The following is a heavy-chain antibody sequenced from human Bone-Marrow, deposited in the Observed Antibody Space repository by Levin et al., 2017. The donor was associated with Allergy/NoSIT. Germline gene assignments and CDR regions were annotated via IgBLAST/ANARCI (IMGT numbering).Heavy chain of an antibody. CDR2: IYYSGST. V-gene: IGHV4-39*01. CDR3: ARGSMDLYFDY. D-gene: IGHD3-10*01. CDR1: GGSISSYSYH. Sequence: PSETLSLTCTVSGGSISSYSYHWGWIRQSPGKGLEWIGNIYYSGSTSYTPSLKSRVTISVDTSKNQFSLKLNSVTAADTAVYYCARGSMDLYFDYWGQGTLVTVSS. J-gene: IGHJ4*02.